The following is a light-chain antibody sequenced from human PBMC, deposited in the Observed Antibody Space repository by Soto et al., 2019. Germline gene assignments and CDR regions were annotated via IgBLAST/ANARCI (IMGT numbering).Light chain of an antibody. J-gene: IGKJ1*01. Sequence: IVLTQSPGTLSLSPGERVTLSCRASQSVSSSYLAWYQQKPGQAPRLLISGASSRATGIPDRFRGSGSGTDFTLTISRLEPEDFAVYYCQHFGSSPPWPFGQGTKVDNK. V-gene: IGKV3-20*01. CDR1: QSVSSSY. CDR2: GAS. CDR3: QHFGSSPPWP.